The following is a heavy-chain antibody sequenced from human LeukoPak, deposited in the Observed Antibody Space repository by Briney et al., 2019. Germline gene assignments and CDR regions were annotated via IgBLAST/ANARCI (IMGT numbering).Heavy chain of an antibody. CDR2: IWYDGSNK. V-gene: IGHV3-33*01. CDR3: ARVVEPTADYYYYGMDV. CDR1: GFTFSNYG. D-gene: IGHD1-26*01. Sequence: GRSLRLSCAASGFTFSNYGMHWVRQAPGKGLEWVAVIWYDGSNKYYVDSVKGRFTISRDNSKNTLYLQMNSLRAEDTAVYYCARVVEPTADYYYYGMDVWGRGTTVTVSS. J-gene: IGHJ6*02.